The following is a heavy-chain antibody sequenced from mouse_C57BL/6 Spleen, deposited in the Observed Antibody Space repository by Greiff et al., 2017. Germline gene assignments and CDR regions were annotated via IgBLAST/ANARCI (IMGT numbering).Heavy chain of an antibody. CDR1: GYTFTSYW. D-gene: IGHD1-1*01. Sequence: QVQLQQPGAELVKPGASVKLSCKASGYTFTSYWMHWVKQRPGQGLEWIGMIHPNSGSTNYNEKFKSKATLTVDKSSSTAYMQLSSLTSEDSAVYYCARDYGSRGRFAYWGQGTLVTVSA. J-gene: IGHJ3*01. CDR2: IHPNSGST. V-gene: IGHV1-64*01. CDR3: ARDYGSRGRFAY.